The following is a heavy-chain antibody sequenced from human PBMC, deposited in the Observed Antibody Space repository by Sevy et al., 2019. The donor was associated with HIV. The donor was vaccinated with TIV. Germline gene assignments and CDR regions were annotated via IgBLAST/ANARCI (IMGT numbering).Heavy chain of an antibody. CDR3: ARGRKTTEEWLEELDYYYGLDV. Sequence: GGSLRLSCAASGFTFSYYSLTWVCQAPGKGLEWVAYVRNDGSNKYYADSVRDRFTISRDSPKNTLYLQMNSLRDEDTAIYYCARGRKTTEEWLEELDYYYGLDVWGQGTTVTVSS. D-gene: IGHD2-8*01. J-gene: IGHJ6*02. CDR1: GFTFSYYS. V-gene: IGHV3-30*02. CDR2: VRNDGSNK.